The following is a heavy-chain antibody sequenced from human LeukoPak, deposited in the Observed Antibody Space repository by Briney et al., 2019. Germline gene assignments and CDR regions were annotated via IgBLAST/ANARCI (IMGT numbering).Heavy chain of an antibody. Sequence: GRSLRLSCAASGFTFSSYAMHWVRQAPGKGLEWVAVISYDGSNKYYADSVKGRFTISRDNSKNTLYLQMNSLRAEDTAVYYCARDSNWGDRGNTFDYWGQGTLVTVSS. V-gene: IGHV3-30-3*01. CDR1: GFTFSSYA. CDR2: ISYDGSNK. CDR3: ARDSNWGDRGNTFDY. J-gene: IGHJ4*02. D-gene: IGHD7-27*01.